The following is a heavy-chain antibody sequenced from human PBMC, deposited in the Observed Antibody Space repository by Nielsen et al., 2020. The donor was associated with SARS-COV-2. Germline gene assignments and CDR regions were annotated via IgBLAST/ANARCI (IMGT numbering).Heavy chain of an antibody. J-gene: IGHJ3*02. CDR3: ARHISPWLSSDAFDI. D-gene: IGHD6-19*01. Sequence: SETLSLTCTVSGGSISSYYWSWIRQPPGKGLEWIGSIYYSGSTYYNPSLKSRVTISVDTSKNQFSLKLSSVTAADTAVYYCARHISPWLSSDAFDIWGQGTMVTVSS. CDR2: IYYSGST. V-gene: IGHV4-59*05. CDR1: GGSISSYY.